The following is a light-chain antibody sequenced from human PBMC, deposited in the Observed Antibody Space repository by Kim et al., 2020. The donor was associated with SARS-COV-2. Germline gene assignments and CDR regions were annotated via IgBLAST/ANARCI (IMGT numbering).Light chain of an antibody. J-gene: IGKJ4*01. CDR2: GAS. Sequence: SVSPGEKAPLSCRASQSVSSNFAWYQQKPGQAPRLLIYGASTRATGIPDRFSGSGSGTEFTLTISSLQSEDFAVYYCQQYNNWPLTFGGGTKLEI. CDR1: QSVSSN. CDR3: QQYNNWPLT. V-gene: IGKV3-15*01.